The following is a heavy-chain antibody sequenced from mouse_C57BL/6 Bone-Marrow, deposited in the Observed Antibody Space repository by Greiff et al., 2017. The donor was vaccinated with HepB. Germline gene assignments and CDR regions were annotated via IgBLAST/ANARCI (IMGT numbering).Heavy chain of an antibody. CDR1: GYTFTSYG. J-gene: IGHJ1*03. CDR3: ARLGLYYGSSYGYFDV. CDR2: IYPRSGNT. Sequence: QVQLQQSGAELARPGASVKLSCKASGYTFTSYGISWVKQRTGQGLEWIGEIYPRSGNTYYNEKFKGKATLTADKSSSTAYMELRSLTSEDSAVYFCARLGLYYGSSYGYFDVWGTGTTVTVS. D-gene: IGHD1-1*01. V-gene: IGHV1-81*01.